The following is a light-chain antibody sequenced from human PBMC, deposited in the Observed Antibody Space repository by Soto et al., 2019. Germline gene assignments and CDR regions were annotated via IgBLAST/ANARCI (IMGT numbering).Light chain of an antibody. CDR3: HQYGSSPSYT. J-gene: IGKJ2*01. CDR2: GAS. V-gene: IGKV3-20*01. Sequence: EIVLTQSPGTLSLSPGERATLSCRASQSASSSYLAWYQQRPGQAPRLLIYGASSRATGIPDRFSGSGSGTDFTLTISRLEPEDFAVYYCHQYGSSPSYTFGPGDQAGDQT. CDR1: QSASSSY.